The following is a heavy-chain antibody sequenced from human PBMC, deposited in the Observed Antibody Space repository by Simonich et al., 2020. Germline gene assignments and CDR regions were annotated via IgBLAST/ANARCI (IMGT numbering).Heavy chain of an antibody. CDR2: ISAYNGNT. D-gene: IGHD2-15*01. CDR3: ARASRGTWWYYYFDY. Sequence: QVQLVQSGAEVKKPGASVKVSCKASGYTFTSYGISWVRQAPGQGLEWMGWISAYNGNTNDAQKLQGRDTMTTDTTTSTAYMELRSLRSDDTAVYYCARASRGTWWYYYFDYWGQGTLVTVSS. J-gene: IGHJ4*02. V-gene: IGHV1-18*01. CDR1: GYTFTSYG.